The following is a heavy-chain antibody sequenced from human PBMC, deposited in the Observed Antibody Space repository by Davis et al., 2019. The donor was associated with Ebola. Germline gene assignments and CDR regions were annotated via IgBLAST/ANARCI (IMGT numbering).Heavy chain of an antibody. D-gene: IGHD5-18*01. CDR1: GFTFSRYA. CDR2: IIGSAVST. J-gene: IGHJ4*02. Sequence: PGGSLRLSCAASGFTFSRYAMSWVRQAPGRGLEWVSTIIGSAVSTYYADSVKGRFTISRDNSKNTLYLQMNSLRAEDTAVYYCARRALDTALDFDYWGQGTLVTVSS. V-gene: IGHV3-23*01. CDR3: ARRALDTALDFDY.